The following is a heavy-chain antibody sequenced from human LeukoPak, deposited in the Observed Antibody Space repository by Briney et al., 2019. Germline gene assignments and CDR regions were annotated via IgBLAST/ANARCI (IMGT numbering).Heavy chain of an antibody. D-gene: IGHD3-3*02. Sequence: SETLSLTCTVSGGSISSSSYYWGWIRQPPGKGLEWIGSIYYSGSTYYNPSLKSRVTISVDTSKNQFSLKLSSVTAADTAVYYCARGHTSIFGDEGWFDPWGQGTLVTVSS. V-gene: IGHV4-39*07. CDR1: GGSISSSSYY. CDR2: IYYSGST. CDR3: ARGHTSIFGDEGWFDP. J-gene: IGHJ5*02.